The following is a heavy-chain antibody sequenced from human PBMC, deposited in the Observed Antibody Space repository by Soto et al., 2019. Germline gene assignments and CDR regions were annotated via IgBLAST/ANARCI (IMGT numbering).Heavy chain of an antibody. Sequence: SVKVSCKASGGTFSSYAISWVRQAPGQGLEWIGGIIPIFGTANYAQKFQGRVTITADESTSTAYMELSSLRSEDTAVYYCARGNYYDSSGYLERNYYYGMDVWGQGTTVTVSS. CDR2: IIPIFGTA. D-gene: IGHD3-22*01. CDR1: GGTFSSYA. V-gene: IGHV1-69*13. J-gene: IGHJ6*02. CDR3: ARGNYYDSSGYLERNYYYGMDV.